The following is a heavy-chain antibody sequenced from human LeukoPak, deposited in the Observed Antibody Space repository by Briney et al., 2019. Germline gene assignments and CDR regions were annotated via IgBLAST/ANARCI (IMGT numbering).Heavy chain of an antibody. CDR2: IKQDGSEK. Sequence: PGGSRRLSCAASGFTFSSYSMNWVRQAPGKGLEWVANIKQDGSEKYYVDSVKGRFTISRDNAKNSLYLQMNSLRAEDTAVYYCARDLVGYISSLYYWGQGALVTVSS. D-gene: IGHD1-26*01. V-gene: IGHV3-7*01. CDR1: GFTFSSYS. CDR3: ARDLVGYISSLYY. J-gene: IGHJ4*02.